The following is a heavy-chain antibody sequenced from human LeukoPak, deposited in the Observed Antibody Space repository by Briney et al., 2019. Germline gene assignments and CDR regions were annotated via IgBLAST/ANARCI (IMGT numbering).Heavy chain of an antibody. Sequence: SETLSLTCTVSGGSISSYYWSWIRQPPGKGLEWIGYIYYSGSTNYNPSLKSRVTISVDTSKNQFSLKLSSVTAADTAVYYCVSRGSGYRYFQHWGQGTLVTVSS. V-gene: IGHV4-59*01. CDR3: VSRGSGYRYFQH. D-gene: IGHD5-12*01. J-gene: IGHJ1*01. CDR2: IYYSGST. CDR1: GGSISSYY.